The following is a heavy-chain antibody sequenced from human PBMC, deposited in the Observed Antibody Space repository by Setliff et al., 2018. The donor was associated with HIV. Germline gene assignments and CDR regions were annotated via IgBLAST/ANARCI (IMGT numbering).Heavy chain of an antibody. V-gene: IGHV3-49*04. CDR2: INSNTYGGTT. Sequence: GGSLRLSCTASGFTFGDYAMTWVRQAPGKGLEWVGFINSNTYGGTTDYAASVKGRFTISRDDSKSSAYLLLNSLKTEDTAVYYCSRVHSPLYYDILTGYLDYWGQGTLVTVSS. CDR3: SRVHSPLYYDILTGYLDY. J-gene: IGHJ4*02. CDR1: GFTFGDYA. D-gene: IGHD3-9*01.